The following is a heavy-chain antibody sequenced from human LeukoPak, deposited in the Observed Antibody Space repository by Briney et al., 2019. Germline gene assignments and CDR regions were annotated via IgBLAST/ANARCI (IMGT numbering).Heavy chain of an antibody. CDR2: INHSGST. Sequence: SETLSLTCAVYGGSFSGYYWSWIRQPPGKGLEWIGEINHSGSTNYNPSLKSRVTISVDTSKNQFSLKLSSVTAADTAVYYCAMGPGYYGSGSYYYYYYGTDVWGKGTTVTVSS. D-gene: IGHD3-10*01. V-gene: IGHV4-34*01. CDR1: GGSFSGYY. J-gene: IGHJ6*04. CDR3: AMGPGYYGSGSYYYYYYGTDV.